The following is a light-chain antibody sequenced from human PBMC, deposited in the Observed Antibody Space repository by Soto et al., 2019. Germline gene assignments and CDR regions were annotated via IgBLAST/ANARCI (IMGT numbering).Light chain of an antibody. CDR2: DAS. CDR1: QSISSW. Sequence: QMTQSPSTLSASVGDRVTITCRASQSISSWLAWYQQKPGKAPKLLIFDASSLESGVPSRFSGSGSGTEFTLTIGSLQPDDFATYYCQHYNSYSLWTFGQGTKVDIK. V-gene: IGKV1-5*01. CDR3: QHYNSYSLWT. J-gene: IGKJ1*01.